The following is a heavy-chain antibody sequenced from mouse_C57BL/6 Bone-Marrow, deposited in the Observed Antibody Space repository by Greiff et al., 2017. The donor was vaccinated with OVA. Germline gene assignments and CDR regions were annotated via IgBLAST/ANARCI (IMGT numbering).Heavy chain of an antibody. CDR1: GFTFSSYG. J-gene: IGHJ3*01. Sequence: EVMLVESGGDLVKPGGSLKLSCAASGFTFSSYGMSWVRQTPDKRLEWVATISSGGSYTYYPDSVKGRFTISRDNAKNTLYLQMSSLKSEDTAMYYCARHSSGLFAYWGQGTLVTVSA. D-gene: IGHD3-2*02. V-gene: IGHV5-6*02. CDR2: ISSGGSYT. CDR3: ARHSSGLFAY.